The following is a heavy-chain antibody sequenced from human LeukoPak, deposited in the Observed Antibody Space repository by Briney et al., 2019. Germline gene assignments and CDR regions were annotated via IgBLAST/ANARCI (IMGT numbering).Heavy chain of an antibody. V-gene: IGHV1-46*01. J-gene: IGHJ3*02. Sequence: WASVKVSCKASGYTFTSYYMHWVRQAPGQGLEWMGIINPSGGRTNYAQKFQGRVTMTRDTSTSTVYMELSSLRSEDTAVYYCARGDHVRIYAESAFDIWGQGTMVTVSS. CDR1: GYTFTSYY. CDR2: INPSGGRT. CDR3: ARGDHVRIYAESAFDI. D-gene: IGHD5/OR15-5a*01.